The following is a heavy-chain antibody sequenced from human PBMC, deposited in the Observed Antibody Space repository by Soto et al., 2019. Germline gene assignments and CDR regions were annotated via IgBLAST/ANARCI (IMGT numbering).Heavy chain of an antibody. D-gene: IGHD1-20*01. CDR1: EFTFDKYY. Sequence: GVSLRLSCAASEFTFDKYYMTWVRQAPGKGTEWVANIKPDGSEQYYVDSVKGRFTISRDNANTSLDLQMNSLRAEDTAVYFCTRGNWNYYYGFDVWGQGTTVTVSS. CDR2: IKPDGSEQ. J-gene: IGHJ6*02. V-gene: IGHV3-7*01. CDR3: TRGNWNYYYGFDV.